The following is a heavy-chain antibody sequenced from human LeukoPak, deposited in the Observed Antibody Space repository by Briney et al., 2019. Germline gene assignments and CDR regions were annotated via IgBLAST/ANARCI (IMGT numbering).Heavy chain of an antibody. CDR2: INPSGGST. D-gene: IGHD4-11*01. J-gene: IGHJ4*02. Sequence: ASVKVSCKASGYTFTDYYMHWVRQAPGQGLEWMGVINPSGGSTNYAQKFQGRVSMTRDTSTTTVYMELSSLRSEDTAVYYCARPADYSNFLPDYWGQGTLVTVSS. CDR3: ARPADYSNFLPDY. V-gene: IGHV1-46*03. CDR1: GYTFTDYY.